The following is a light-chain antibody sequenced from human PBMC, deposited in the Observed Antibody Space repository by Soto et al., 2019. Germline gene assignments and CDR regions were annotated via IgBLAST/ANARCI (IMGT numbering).Light chain of an antibody. Sequence: EIVLTQSPVTLSLSPGERATLSCRASQSVSSSLAWYQQKPGQAPRLLIYDASNRATAIPARFSGSGSETDFNFTVISLEPEDFVVYYCEQHCNWPLSFGEGTKVEIK. CDR3: EQHCNWPLS. CDR1: QSVSSS. V-gene: IGKV3-11*01. CDR2: DAS. J-gene: IGKJ4*01.